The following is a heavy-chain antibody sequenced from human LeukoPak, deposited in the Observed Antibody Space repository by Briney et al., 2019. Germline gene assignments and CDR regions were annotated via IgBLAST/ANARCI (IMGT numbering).Heavy chain of an antibody. CDR3: AQPPPGTKPPAEYFQH. D-gene: IGHD1-1*01. Sequence: SGGSLRLSCAASGFTFSSYAMSWVRQAPGKGLEWVSAISGSGGSTYYADSVKGRFTISRDNSKNTLYLQMNSLRAEDTAVYYCAQPPPGTKPPAEYFQHWGQGTLVTVSS. CDR1: GFTFSSYA. V-gene: IGHV3-23*01. CDR2: ISGSGGST. J-gene: IGHJ1*01.